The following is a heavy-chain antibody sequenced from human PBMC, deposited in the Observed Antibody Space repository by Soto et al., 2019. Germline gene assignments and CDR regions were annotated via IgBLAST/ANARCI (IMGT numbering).Heavy chain of an antibody. V-gene: IGHV4-59*08. CDR3: ARHSNRGDGLYYFDF. D-gene: IGHD2-2*02. Sequence: SETLSLTCTVSGGSISSYYWSWIRQPPVKGLEWIGYIYYSGSTKYNPSLKSRVTISVDTSKNQFSLKVSSATAADTAVYYCARHSNRGDGLYYFDFWGLGALVTVSS. CDR2: IYYSGST. CDR1: GGSISSYY. J-gene: IGHJ4*02.